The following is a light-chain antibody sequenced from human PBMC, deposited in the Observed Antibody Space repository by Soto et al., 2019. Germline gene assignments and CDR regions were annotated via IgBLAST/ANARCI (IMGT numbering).Light chain of an antibody. CDR3: AAWDDSLSGLWE. CDR1: SSNIGSNY. J-gene: IGLJ3*02. Sequence: QSVLTQPPSASGTPGQRVTISCSGSSSNIGSNYVYWYQQLPGTAPKLLIYRNNQRPSGVPDRFSGSKSGTSASLAISGLRSEDEADYYCAAWDDSLSGLWEFGGGTKLTVL. V-gene: IGLV1-47*01. CDR2: RNN.